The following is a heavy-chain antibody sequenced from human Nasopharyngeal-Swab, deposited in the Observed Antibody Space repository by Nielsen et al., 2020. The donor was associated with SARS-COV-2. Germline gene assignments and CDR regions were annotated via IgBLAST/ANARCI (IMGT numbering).Heavy chain of an antibody. J-gene: IGHJ6*03. CDR2: INPNSGGT. CDR3: ARGAVLERLPYYYYYMDV. D-gene: IGHD1-1*01. CDR1: GYTFTGYY. Sequence: ASVKVSCKASGYTFTGYYMHWVRQAPGQGLEWMGWINPNSGGTNYAQKFQGWVTMTRDTSISTAYMELSRLRSDDTAVYYCARGAVLERLPYYYYYMDVWGKGTTVTVSS. V-gene: IGHV1-2*04.